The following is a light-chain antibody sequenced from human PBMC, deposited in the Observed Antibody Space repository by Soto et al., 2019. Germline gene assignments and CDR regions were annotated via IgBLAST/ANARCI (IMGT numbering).Light chain of an antibody. CDR3: QQYDDLPFT. CDR1: QDIRNY. Sequence: DLQMTQSPSSLSASVGDRVTITCQASQDIRNYLNWYQQKPGKAPKLLIYDASNLETGVPSRFSGSGSGTDFTFTISSLQPEDLATYYCQQYDDLPFTFGPGTKVDIK. V-gene: IGKV1-33*01. J-gene: IGKJ3*01. CDR2: DAS.